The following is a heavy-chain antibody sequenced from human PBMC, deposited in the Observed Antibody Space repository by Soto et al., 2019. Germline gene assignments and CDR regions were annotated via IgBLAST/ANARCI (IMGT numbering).Heavy chain of an antibody. CDR2: IYSGGST. Sequence: GGSLRLSCAASGFTVSSNYMSWVRQAPGKGLEWVSVIYSGGSTYYADSVKGRFTISRDNSKNTLYLQMNSLRAEDTAVYYCARDDRGRGVFYYWGQGTLVTVSS. CDR1: GFTVSSNY. V-gene: IGHV3-66*01. D-gene: IGHD3-10*01. J-gene: IGHJ4*02. CDR3: ARDDRGRGVFYY.